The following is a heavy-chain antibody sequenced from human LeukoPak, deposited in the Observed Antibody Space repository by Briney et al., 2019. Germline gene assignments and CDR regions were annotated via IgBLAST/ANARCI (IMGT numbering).Heavy chain of an antibody. V-gene: IGHV3-53*01. CDR3: ARDREGP. CDR1: GVTFSNNY. CDR2: IYSGGTT. D-gene: IGHD1-26*01. Sequence: PGGSLRLSCVASGVTFSNNYMRWVRQAPGKGLEWVSCIYSGGTTDYADSVKGRFTISRDNSKNTLYLQMNSLRPEDTALYYCARDREGPWGQETLVTVSS. J-gene: IGHJ5*02.